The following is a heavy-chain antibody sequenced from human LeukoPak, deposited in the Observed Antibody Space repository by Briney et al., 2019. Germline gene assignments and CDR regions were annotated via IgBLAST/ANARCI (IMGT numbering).Heavy chain of an antibody. CDR3: ARANPLYCSSTTCLFDY. CDR1: GYTFTGYY. CDR2: INPNSGDT. Sequence: VASVKVSCKASGYTFTGYYTRWVRPAPGQGVGWMGWINPNSGDTNYTQKFQGRVTMTRDTSISTAHMELSRLRSDDTAVYYCARANPLYCSSTTCLFDYWGQGTVVSVSS. D-gene: IGHD2-2*01. J-gene: IGHJ4*02. V-gene: IGHV1-2*02.